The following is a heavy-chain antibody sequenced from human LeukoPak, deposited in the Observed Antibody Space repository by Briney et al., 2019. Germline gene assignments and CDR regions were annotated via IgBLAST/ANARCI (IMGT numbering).Heavy chain of an antibody. CDR2: IYYSGST. J-gene: IGHJ4*02. CDR3: ARATYYDFWSGYYLTAYYFDY. Sequence: GTLRLSCAASGFTFSSYGMSWVRQPPGKGLEWIGSIYYSGSTYYNPSLKSRVTISVDTSKNQFSLKLSSVTAADTAVYYCARATYYDFWSGYYLTAYYFDYWGQGTLVTVSP. CDR1: GFTFSSYG. D-gene: IGHD3-3*01. V-gene: IGHV4-39*07.